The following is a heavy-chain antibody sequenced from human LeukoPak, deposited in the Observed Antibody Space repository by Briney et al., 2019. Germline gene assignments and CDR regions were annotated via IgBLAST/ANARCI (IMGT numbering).Heavy chain of an antibody. D-gene: IGHD5-18*01. Sequence: GGSLRLSCAASGFTFSSYAMHWVRQAPGKGLEWVAVISYDGSNKYYADSVKGRFFVSRDNPKNTLFLQLNSLRVEDTATYYCAGGEGYSYGHYYYAMDVWGHGTTVTVSS. CDR3: AGGEGYSYGHYYYAMDV. CDR2: ISYDGSNK. CDR1: GFTFSSYA. V-gene: IGHV3-30-3*01. J-gene: IGHJ6*02.